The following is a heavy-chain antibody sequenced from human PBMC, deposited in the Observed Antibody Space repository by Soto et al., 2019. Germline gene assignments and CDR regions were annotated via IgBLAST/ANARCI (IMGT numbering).Heavy chain of an antibody. D-gene: IGHD3-10*01. V-gene: IGHV3-9*01. CDR2: ITWSSDSM. CDR1: GFTFYNHG. CDR3: AKEDSGFSGYMDV. Sequence: EVQLVESGGGLVQPGRSLRLSCVASGFTFYNHGMHWVRQAPGRGLEWVSGITWSSDSMGYADSVKGRFTISRDNSKNSLSLQMNSLRPEDTALYYSAKEDSGFSGYMDVWGKGTTVTVSS. J-gene: IGHJ6*03.